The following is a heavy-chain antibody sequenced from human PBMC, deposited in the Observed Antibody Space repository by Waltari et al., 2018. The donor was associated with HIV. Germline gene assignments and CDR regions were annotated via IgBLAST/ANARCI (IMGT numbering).Heavy chain of an antibody. V-gene: IGHV3-21*01. CDR2: ISSSSTYI. CDR1: GFTFSTYS. D-gene: IGHD3-22*01. CDR3: ARGTYYYDSSGYYDNLPFDY. Sequence: EVQLVESGGGLVKPGGSLRLSCAASGFTFSTYSMHWVRQAPRKGLEWVSSISSSSTYIYYADSGKGRFTISRDNAKNSLYLQMNSLRAEDTAVYFCARGTYYYDSSGYYDNLPFDYWGQGTLVTVSS. J-gene: IGHJ4*02.